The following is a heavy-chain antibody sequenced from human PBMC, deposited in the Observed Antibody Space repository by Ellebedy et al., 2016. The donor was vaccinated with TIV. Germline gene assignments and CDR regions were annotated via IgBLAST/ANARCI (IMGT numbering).Heavy chain of an antibody. Sequence: GESLKISCAASGFTFSSYWMHWVRQAPGKGLVWVSRINSDGSSTSYADSVKGRFTISRDNAKNTLDLQMDSLRAEDTAVYYCARLLGEMGYYYGMDVWGQGTTVTVSS. V-gene: IGHV3-74*01. J-gene: IGHJ6*02. CDR2: INSDGSST. CDR1: GFTFSSYW. D-gene: IGHD3-10*01. CDR3: ARLLGEMGYYYGMDV.